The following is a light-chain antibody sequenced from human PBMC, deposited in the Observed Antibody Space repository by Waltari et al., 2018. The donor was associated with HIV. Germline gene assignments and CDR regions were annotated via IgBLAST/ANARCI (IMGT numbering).Light chain of an antibody. J-gene: IGKJ5*01. V-gene: IGKV3-11*01. CDR3: QQRSNWPPGFT. CDR2: DVS. Sequence: EIVLTQSPATLSLSPGERATLSCRASQSVSSYLAWYQQKPGQAPRLLIYDVSNRATGIPARFSGSGSGTDFTLTISSLEPEDFAVYYCQQRSNWPPGFTFGQGTRLEIK. CDR1: QSVSSY.